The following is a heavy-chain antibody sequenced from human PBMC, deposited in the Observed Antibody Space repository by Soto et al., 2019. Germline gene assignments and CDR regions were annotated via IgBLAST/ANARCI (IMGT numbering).Heavy chain of an antibody. CDR1: GGSFSGYY. Sequence: ETLSLTCAVYGGSFSGYYWSWIRQPPGKGLEWIGEINHSGSANYNPTFKSRVSISVDTSKNQLSLQLGSVTAADTAVYYCAKGPQGGYYDSGSFYSGGYWGQGTLVTVSS. D-gene: IGHD3-10*01. CDR3: AKGPQGGYYDSGSFYSGGY. CDR2: INHSGSA. V-gene: IGHV4-34*01. J-gene: IGHJ4*02.